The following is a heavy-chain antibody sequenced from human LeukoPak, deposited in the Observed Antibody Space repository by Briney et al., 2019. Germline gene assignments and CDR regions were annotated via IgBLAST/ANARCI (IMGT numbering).Heavy chain of an antibody. V-gene: IGHV3-30*04. CDR1: GFTFSSYA. Sequence: GRSLRLSCAASGFTFSSYAMHWVRQAPGKGLEWVTVISSDGSDKYYTDSVKGRFTISRDNSKNTLYLQMNSLRPEDTAVYYCARVSTSGSGNYLTRAFDVWGQGTMVTVSS. CDR3: ARVSTSGSGNYLTRAFDV. CDR2: ISSDGSDK. D-gene: IGHD3-10*01. J-gene: IGHJ3*01.